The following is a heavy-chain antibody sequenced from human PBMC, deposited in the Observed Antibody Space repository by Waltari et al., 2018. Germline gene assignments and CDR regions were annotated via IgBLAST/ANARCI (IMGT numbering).Heavy chain of an antibody. CDR1: GGSFSGYY. J-gene: IGHJ6*03. V-gene: IGHV4-34*01. D-gene: IGHD2-2*01. CDR2: INHSGST. CDR3: ARVSIVVVPAAIWPYSSSGYYYMDV. Sequence: QVQLQQYGAGLLKPSETLSLTCAVYGGSFSGYYWSWIRQPPGKGLEWIGEINHSGSTNSNPSLKSRVTISVDTSKNQFSLKLSSVTAADTAVYYCARVSIVVVPAAIWPYSSSGYYYMDVWGKGTTVTVSS.